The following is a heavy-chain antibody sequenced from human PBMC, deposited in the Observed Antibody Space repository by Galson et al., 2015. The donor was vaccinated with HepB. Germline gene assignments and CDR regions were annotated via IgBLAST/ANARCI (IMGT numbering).Heavy chain of an antibody. V-gene: IGHV2-5*02. CDR2: IYWDDDR. J-gene: IGHJ4*02. D-gene: IGHD3-10*01. Sequence: PALVTPTQTLTLTCTFSGFSLSTDEEGVGAAWIRQPPGKALEWLALIYWDDDRRYSPSLTNRLTITKDSSKEQVVLTLTRVGPMDTATYYCAHIRDSASGRFDSWGQGAQVTVSS. CDR3: AHIRDSASGRFDS. CDR1: GFSLSTDEEG.